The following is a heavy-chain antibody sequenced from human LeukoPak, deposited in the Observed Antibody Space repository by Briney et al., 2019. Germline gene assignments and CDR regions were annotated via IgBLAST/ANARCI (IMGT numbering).Heavy chain of an antibody. V-gene: IGHV3-7*01. CDR1: GFTFSNYW. J-gene: IGHJ4*02. CDR3: ARTRGSYSLDY. D-gene: IGHD1-26*01. CDR2: IKQDGSEK. Sequence: PGGSLRLSCAVSGFTFSNYWMSWVRQAPGKGLEWVANIKQDGSEKYYVDSVKGRSTISRDNAKTSLYLQMNSLRADDTAVYYCARTRGSYSLDYWGQGTLVTVSS.